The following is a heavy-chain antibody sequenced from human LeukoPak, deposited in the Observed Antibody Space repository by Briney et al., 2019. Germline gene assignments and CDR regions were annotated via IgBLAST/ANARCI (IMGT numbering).Heavy chain of an antibody. CDR1: GGSISSYY. CDR2: IYYSGST. Sequence: PSETLSLTCTVSGGSISSYYWSWIRQPPGKGLEWIGYIYYSGSTNYNPSLKSRVTISVDMSKNQFSLKLSSVTAADTAVYYCARLGAAAGHYYYYGMDVWGQGTTVTVSS. D-gene: IGHD6-13*01. V-gene: IGHV4-59*08. J-gene: IGHJ6*02. CDR3: ARLGAAAGHYYYYGMDV.